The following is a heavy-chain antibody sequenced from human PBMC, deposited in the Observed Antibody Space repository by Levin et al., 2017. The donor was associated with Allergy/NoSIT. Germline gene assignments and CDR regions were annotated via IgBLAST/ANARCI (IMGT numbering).Heavy chain of an antibody. CDR2: INPNSGGT. J-gene: IGHJ4*02. V-gene: IGHV1-2*02. D-gene: IGHD6-19*01. CDR3: ARSLGYSSGWTNDY. CDR1: GYTFTGYY. Sequence: GASVKVSCKASGYTFTGYYMHWVRQAPGQGLEWMGWINPNSGGTNYAQKFQGRVTMTRDTSISTAYMELSRLRSDDTAVYYCARSLGYSSGWTNDYWGQGTLVTVSS.